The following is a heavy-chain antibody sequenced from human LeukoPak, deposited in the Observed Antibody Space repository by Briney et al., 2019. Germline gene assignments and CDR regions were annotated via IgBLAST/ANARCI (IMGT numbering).Heavy chain of an antibody. V-gene: IGHV4-59*01. Sequence: SETLSLTCTVSGGSIGSYYWSWIRQPPGKGLEWIGYIYYSGSTNYNPSLKSRVTISVDTSKNQFSLKLSSVTAADTAVYYCAGGFPSTHNWFDPWGQGTLVTVSS. CDR2: IYYSGST. CDR1: GGSIGSYY. D-gene: IGHD3-10*01. CDR3: AGGFPSTHNWFDP. J-gene: IGHJ5*02.